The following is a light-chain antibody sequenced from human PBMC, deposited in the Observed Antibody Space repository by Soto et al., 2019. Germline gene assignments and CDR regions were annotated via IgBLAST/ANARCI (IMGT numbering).Light chain of an antibody. CDR3: QQYGSSPWT. CDR1: QSVSSNY. Sequence: EIVLTQSPGTLSLSPGERATLSCRASQSVSSNYLAWYQQKTGQTPRLLIYIASSRAPGIPDRFSGSGSGTHFTLTISRVEPEDFAAYYCQQYGSSPWTFGQGIKVEIK. J-gene: IGKJ1*01. CDR2: IAS. V-gene: IGKV3-20*01.